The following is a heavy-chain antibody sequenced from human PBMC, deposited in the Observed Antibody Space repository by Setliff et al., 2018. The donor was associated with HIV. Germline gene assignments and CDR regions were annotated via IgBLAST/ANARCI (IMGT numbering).Heavy chain of an antibody. CDR3: ARDLDEAVKDADNYVPLDL. V-gene: IGHV1-69*11. CDR2: IIPILDTT. J-gene: IGHJ5*02. D-gene: IGHD3-16*01. CDR1: GGTFNNYV. Sequence: GASVKVSCKAAGGTFNNYVFSWVRKAPGRGLEWIGTIIPILDTTNYAQKFQDRVTITTDESTSTAYMELRSLTSEDTAVYYCARDLDEAVKDADNYVPLDLWGQGTQVTVSS.